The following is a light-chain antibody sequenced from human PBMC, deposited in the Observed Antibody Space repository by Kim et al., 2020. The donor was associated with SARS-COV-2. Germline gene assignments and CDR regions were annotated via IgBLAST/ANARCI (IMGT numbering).Light chain of an antibody. Sequence: EIVLTQSPATLSLSPGERATLSCRASQSVSSYLAWYQQKPGQAPRLLIYDASNRATGIPARFSGSGSGTDFTLTISSLEPEDFAVYYCQQRSNWPPSFCQGTRLEIE. V-gene: IGKV3-11*01. CDR3: QQRSNWPPS. CDR2: DAS. J-gene: IGKJ5*01. CDR1: QSVSSY.